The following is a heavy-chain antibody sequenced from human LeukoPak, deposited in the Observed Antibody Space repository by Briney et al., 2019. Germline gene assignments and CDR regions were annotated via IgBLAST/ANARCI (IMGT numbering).Heavy chain of an antibody. CDR1: GFSISSGYY. V-gene: IGHV4-38-2*02. CDR3: ARGSTTGTTSYFDP. CDR2: ICHSGST. Sequence: PSETLSLTCTVSGFSISSGYYWGWFRQPPGKGLGWFGSICHSGSTYYKLSFKSRVTISLNTSKNYFSLKLNSATAADTAVYYCARGSTTGTTSYFDPWGQGTLVTVSS. J-gene: IGHJ5*02. D-gene: IGHD1-1*01.